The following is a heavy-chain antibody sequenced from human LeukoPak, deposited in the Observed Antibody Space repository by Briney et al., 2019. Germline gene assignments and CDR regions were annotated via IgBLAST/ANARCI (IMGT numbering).Heavy chain of an antibody. D-gene: IGHD2-15*01. V-gene: IGHV3-23*01. CDR3: ARVGYCSGGSCYYYYYGMDV. CDR2: ISGSGGST. Sequence: PGGSLRLSCAASGFTFSSYAMSWVRQAPGKGLEWVSAISGSGGSTYYADSVKGRFTISRDNAKNSLYLQMNSLRAEDTAVYYCARVGYCSGGSCYYYYYGMDVWGQGTTVTVSS. CDR1: GFTFSSYA. J-gene: IGHJ6*02.